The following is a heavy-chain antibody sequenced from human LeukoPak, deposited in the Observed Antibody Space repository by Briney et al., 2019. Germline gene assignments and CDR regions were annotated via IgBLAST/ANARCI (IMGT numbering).Heavy chain of an antibody. J-gene: IGHJ4*02. CDR2: INWNGRVT. Sequence: PGGSLRLSCIPSGFTFNSYAMFWVRQAPGKGLEWVSGINWNGRVTIYADSVKGRFNISRDNDKKSLYLQMNSLRAEDTALYYCARSGDSSAFDSWGQGTLVTVSS. D-gene: IGHD6-6*01. CDR1: GFTFNSYA. V-gene: IGHV3-20*04. CDR3: ARSGDSSAFDS.